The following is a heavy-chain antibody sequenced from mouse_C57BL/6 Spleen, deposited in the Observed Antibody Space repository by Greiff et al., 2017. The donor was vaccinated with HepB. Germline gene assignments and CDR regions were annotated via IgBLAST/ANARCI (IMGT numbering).Heavy chain of an antibody. CDR2: INPGSGGT. J-gene: IGHJ1*03. V-gene: IGHV1-54*01. Sequence: VQLQESGAELVRPGTSVKVSCKASGYAFTNYLIEWVKQRPGQGLEWIGVINPGSGGTNYNEKFKGKATLTADKSSSTAYMQLSSLTSEDSAVYFCARPYFDVWGTGTTVTVSS. CDR3: ARPYFDV. CDR1: GYAFTNYL.